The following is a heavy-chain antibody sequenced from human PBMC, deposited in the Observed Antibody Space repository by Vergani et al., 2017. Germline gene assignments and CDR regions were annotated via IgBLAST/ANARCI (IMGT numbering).Heavy chain of an antibody. V-gene: IGHV1-46*03. CDR1: GYTFTNYY. Sequence: QVLLVQSGAEVKKPGASVRVSCKTSGYTFTNYYIHWVRQAPGQGLEWMGIINPSGGSTTYEQQFQGRLTMTRDTSTSTVYMDLSNLSSEDTAVYYCARPHGDILPPDPRRLDYWGQGTLVTVSS. CDR3: ARPHGDILPPDPRRLDY. CDR2: INPSGGST. J-gene: IGHJ4*02.